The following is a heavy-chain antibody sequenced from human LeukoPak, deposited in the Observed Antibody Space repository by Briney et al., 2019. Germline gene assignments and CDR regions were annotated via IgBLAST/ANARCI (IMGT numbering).Heavy chain of an antibody. V-gene: IGHV1-2*02. CDR3: ARDQGMLVRGYLDY. CDR1: GYTFTGYY. J-gene: IGHJ4*02. Sequence: ASVKVSCKASGYTFTGYYMHWVRQAPGQGLEWMGWINPNSGGTNYAQKFQGRVTMTRDTSISTAYMELSRLRSDDTAVYYCARDQGMLVRGYLDYWGQGTLVTVSS. D-gene: IGHD3-10*01. CDR2: INPNSGGT.